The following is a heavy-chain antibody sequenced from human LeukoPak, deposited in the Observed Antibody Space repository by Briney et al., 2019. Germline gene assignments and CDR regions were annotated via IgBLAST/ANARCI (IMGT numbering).Heavy chain of an antibody. Sequence: PSETLSLTCAVYGGSFSGYYWSWIRQPPGKGPEWIGEINHSGSTNYNPSLKSRVTISVDTSKNQFSLKLSSVTAADTAVYYCARARYSSGWYRGWFDPWGQGTLVTVSS. V-gene: IGHV4-34*01. CDR1: GGSFSGYY. CDR3: ARARYSSGWYRGWFDP. J-gene: IGHJ5*02. CDR2: INHSGST. D-gene: IGHD6-19*01.